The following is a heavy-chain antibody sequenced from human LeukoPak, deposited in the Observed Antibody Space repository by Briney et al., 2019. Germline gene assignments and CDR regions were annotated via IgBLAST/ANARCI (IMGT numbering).Heavy chain of an antibody. J-gene: IGHJ3*02. Sequence: PSETLSLTCTASGGSISSYYWSWIRQPAGKGLEWIGRIYTSGSTNYNPSLKSRVTMSVDTSKNQFSLKLSSVTAADTAVYYCARVFYYDSSGYSDAFDIWGQGTMVTVSS. V-gene: IGHV4-4*07. CDR3: ARVFYYDSSGYSDAFDI. D-gene: IGHD3-22*01. CDR1: GGSISSYY. CDR2: IYTSGST.